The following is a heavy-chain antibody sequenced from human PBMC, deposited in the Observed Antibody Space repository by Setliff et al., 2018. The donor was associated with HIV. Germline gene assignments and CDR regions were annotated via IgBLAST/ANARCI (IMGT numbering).Heavy chain of an antibody. CDR3: ARHSITLVVGVPERDDAFDI. CDR2: INHSGST. D-gene: IGHD3-22*01. Sequence: SETLSLTCAVYGGSFSGYYWSWIRQPPGKGLEWIGEINHSGSTNYNPSLKSRITISVDTSKNQFSLKLSSVTAADTAVYYCARHSITLVVGVPERDDAFDIWGQGTMVTVSS. J-gene: IGHJ3*02. V-gene: IGHV4-34*01. CDR1: GGSFSGYY.